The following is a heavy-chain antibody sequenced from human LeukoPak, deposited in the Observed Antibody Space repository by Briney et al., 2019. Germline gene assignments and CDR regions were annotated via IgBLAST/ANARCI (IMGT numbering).Heavy chain of an antibody. J-gene: IGHJ6*03. CDR3: ARELRDYYYYMDV. V-gene: IGHV3-7*01. CDR2: IKQDGSER. CDR1: GFTFSSYW. Sequence: GGSLRLSCAASGFTFSSYWMSWVRQAPGKGLEWVANIKQDGSERYYVDSVKGRFTISRDNAKNSLYLQMNSLTAEDTAVYYCARELRDYYYYMDVWGKGTTVTVSS.